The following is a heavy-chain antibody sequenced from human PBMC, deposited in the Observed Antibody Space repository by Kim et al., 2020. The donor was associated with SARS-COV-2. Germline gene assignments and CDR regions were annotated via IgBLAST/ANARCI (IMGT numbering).Heavy chain of an antibody. J-gene: IGHJ6*02. V-gene: IGHV3-7*01. CDR2: KGDGSEK. Sequence: KGDGSEKYYVGSVKGRFTISRDNSKNSLYLQMNSLRADDTAVYYCARSLDVWGQGTTVTVSS. CDR3: ARSLDV.